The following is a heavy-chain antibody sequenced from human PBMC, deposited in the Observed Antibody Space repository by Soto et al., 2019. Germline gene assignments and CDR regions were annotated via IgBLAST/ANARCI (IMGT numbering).Heavy chain of an antibody. CDR2: ITGGGTDT. J-gene: IGHJ4*02. V-gene: IGHV3-23*01. D-gene: IGHD2-8*02. CDR3: AKGSRGHCTGVTCYPFDY. Sequence: PVGSLRLSCAASGFTFSTYAMNWVRQAPGKRLEWVSSITGGGTDTYYADSVKGRFTISRDNSKNTLYLQMSSLRAEDTAVYYCAKGSRGHCTGVTCYPFDYWGQGTLVTVSS. CDR1: GFTFSTYA.